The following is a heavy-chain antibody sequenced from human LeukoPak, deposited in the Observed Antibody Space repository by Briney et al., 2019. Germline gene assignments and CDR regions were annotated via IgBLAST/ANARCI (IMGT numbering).Heavy chain of an antibody. Sequence: GGSLRLSCAASGFTFSSYAMGWVRQAPGKGLEWVSAISGSGGSTYYADSVKGRFTISRDNSKNTLYLQMNSLRAEDTAVYYCAKSGGPTVVTDPVDYWGQGTLVTVSS. D-gene: IGHD4-23*01. CDR2: ISGSGGST. J-gene: IGHJ4*02. CDR3: AKSGGPTVVTDPVDY. V-gene: IGHV3-23*01. CDR1: GFTFSSYA.